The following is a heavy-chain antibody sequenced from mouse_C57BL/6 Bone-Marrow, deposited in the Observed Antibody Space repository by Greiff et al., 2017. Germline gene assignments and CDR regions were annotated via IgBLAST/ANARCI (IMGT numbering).Heavy chain of an antibody. V-gene: IGHV1-55*01. Sequence: QVQLQQPGAELVKPGASVKMSCKASGYTFTSYWITWVKQRPGQGLEWIGDIYPGSGSTNYNEKFKSKATLTVDTSSSTAYMQLSSLPSEDSAVYDCARGGLPDYYAMDYGGQGTSVTVSS. CDR3: ARGGLPDYYAMDY. CDR1: GYTFTSYW. CDR2: IYPGSGST. D-gene: IGHD2-2*01. J-gene: IGHJ4*01.